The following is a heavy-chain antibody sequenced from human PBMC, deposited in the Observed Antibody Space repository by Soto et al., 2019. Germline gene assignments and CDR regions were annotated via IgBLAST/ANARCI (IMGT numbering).Heavy chain of an antibody. D-gene: IGHD3-22*01. Sequence: QMQLVQSGPEVKKPGTSVKVSCKASGYTFTSSAIQWVRQARGQRLEWIGWVVVGRGSTNYAPKFQERVTITRDVATRTSYMELSNLRSEDTALYYWAADSGDDSTGYGADYWGQGTLVTVSS. CDR2: VVVGRGST. V-gene: IGHV1-58*02. J-gene: IGHJ4*02. CDR1: GYTFTSSA. CDR3: AADSGDDSTGYGADY.